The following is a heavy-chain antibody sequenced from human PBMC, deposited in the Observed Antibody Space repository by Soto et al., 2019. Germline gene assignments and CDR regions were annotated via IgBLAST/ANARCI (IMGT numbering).Heavy chain of an antibody. J-gene: IGHJ4*02. CDR3: VRDSPIGSTYSGYDAIDS. D-gene: IGHD5-12*01. CDR1: GGTFSTST. Sequence: QVQLVHSGAEVKKPGSSVKVSCKASGGTFSTSTFTWVRQAPGQGLEWMGRTIPLLNVADYAQDFQGRVTITADKSTSTAYMELTSLTSKDTAVYYCVRDSPIGSTYSGYDAIDSWGQGTLVTVSS. V-gene: IGHV1-69*04. CDR2: TIPLLNVA.